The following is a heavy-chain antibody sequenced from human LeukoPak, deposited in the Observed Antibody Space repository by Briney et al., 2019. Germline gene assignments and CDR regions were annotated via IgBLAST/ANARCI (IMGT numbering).Heavy chain of an antibody. Sequence: GGSLSLSCAASGFTFSSYAMSWVRQAPGKGLEWVSAISGSGGSTYYADSVKGRFTISRDNSKNTLYMQKNSLRAEDTAVYYCAKGAAHGVVVAATPFPFDYWGPGNPGHRLL. CDR3: AKGAAHGVVVAATPFPFDY. J-gene: IGHJ4*02. D-gene: IGHD2-15*01. V-gene: IGHV3-23*01. CDR2: ISGSGGST. CDR1: GFTFSSYA.